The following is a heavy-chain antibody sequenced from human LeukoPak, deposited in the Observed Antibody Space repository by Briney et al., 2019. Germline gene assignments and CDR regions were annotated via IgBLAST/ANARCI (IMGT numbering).Heavy chain of an antibody. V-gene: IGHV4-59*01. D-gene: IGHD6-13*01. Sequence: SETLSLTCTVSGGSISSYYWSWVRQPPGKGLEWIGYIYYSGSTNYNPSLKSRVTISVDTSKNQFSLKLSSVTAADTAEYYCAIVVGSSWSHTYYYMDVWGKGTTVTISS. CDR3: AIVVGSSWSHTYYYMDV. CDR2: IYYSGST. J-gene: IGHJ6*03. CDR1: GGSISSYY.